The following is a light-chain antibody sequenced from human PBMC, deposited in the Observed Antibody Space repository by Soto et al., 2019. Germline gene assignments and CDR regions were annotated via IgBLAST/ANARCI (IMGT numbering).Light chain of an antibody. CDR1: ASNIGANYD. CDR2: GTS. V-gene: IGLV1-40*01. Sequence: QSVLTQPPSVSGAPGQRVTISCTGGASNIGANYDVHWYQQLPGTAPKLLIYGTSNRPSGVPDRFSGSKSGTSASLAITGLQAEDEAHYFCQSYDFTLGAFWVFGGGTQLT. J-gene: IGLJ3*02. CDR3: QSYDFTLGAFWV.